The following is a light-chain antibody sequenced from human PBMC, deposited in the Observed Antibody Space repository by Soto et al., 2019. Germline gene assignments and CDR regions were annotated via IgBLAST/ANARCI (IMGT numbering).Light chain of an antibody. V-gene: IGLV2-14*01. CDR2: EVS. CDR1: TSDVGSYNY. J-gene: IGLJ2*01. CDR3: QSYDGGLGVSKI. Sequence: QSALTQPASVSGSPGQSITISCTGTTSDVGSYNYVSWYQQHPGKAPKLMIFEVSHRPSGVSNRFSGSKSGNTASLTISGLQAEDEADYYCQSYDGGLGVSKIFGGGTKLTVL.